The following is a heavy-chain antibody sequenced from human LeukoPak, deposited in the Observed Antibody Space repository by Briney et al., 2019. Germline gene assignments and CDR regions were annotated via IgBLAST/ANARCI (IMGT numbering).Heavy chain of an antibody. J-gene: IGHJ4*02. V-gene: IGHV3-30*19. CDR2: ISYDGSNK. CDR1: GFTFSSYG. D-gene: IGHD3-22*01. Sequence: GGSLRLSCAASGFTFSSYGMHWVRQAPGKGLEWVAVISYDGSNKYYADSVKGRFTISRDNSKNTLYLQMNSLRADDTAMYYCARGDYETHGYQTRWGQGTLVTVSS. CDR3: ARGDYETHGYQTR.